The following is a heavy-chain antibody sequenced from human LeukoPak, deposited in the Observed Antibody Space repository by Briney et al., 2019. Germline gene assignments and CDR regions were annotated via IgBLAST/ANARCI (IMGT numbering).Heavy chain of an antibody. CDR3: ARELEPDGAYYYYGMDV. CDR2: IYYSGST. D-gene: IGHD1-1*01. Sequence: SETLSLTCTVSGGSISSGGYYWSWIRQHPGKGLEWIGYIYYSGSTYYNPSLKSRVTISVDTSKNQFSLKLSSVTAADTAVYYCARELEPDGAYYYYGMDVWGQGTTVTVSS. V-gene: IGHV4-31*03. J-gene: IGHJ6*02. CDR1: GGSISSGGYY.